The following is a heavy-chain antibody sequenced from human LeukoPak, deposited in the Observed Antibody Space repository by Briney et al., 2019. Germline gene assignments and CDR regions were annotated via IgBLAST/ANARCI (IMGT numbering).Heavy chain of an antibody. D-gene: IGHD3-22*01. J-gene: IGHJ4*02. V-gene: IGHV1-69*13. CDR3: ASSLGEYYDSSGYSY. CDR2: IIPIFGTA. Sequence: GASVKVSCKASGYTFTGYYMHWVRQAPGQGLEWMGGIIPIFGTANYAQKFQGRVTITADESTSTAYMELSSLRSEDTAVYYCASSLGEYYDSSGYSYWGQGTLVTVSS. CDR1: GYTFTGYY.